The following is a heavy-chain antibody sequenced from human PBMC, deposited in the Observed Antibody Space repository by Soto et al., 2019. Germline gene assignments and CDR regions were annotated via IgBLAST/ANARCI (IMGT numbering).Heavy chain of an antibody. CDR2: IVPIYRTA. V-gene: IGHV1-69*13. CDR3: VRDSGAKLSSS. D-gene: IGHD6-13*01. CDR1: GGTFSSYR. Sequence: SVKVSFKASGGTFSSYRINWVRQAPGQGLEWVGGIVPIYRTADYAQKFQGRVTITADESARTSYMELRSLKSLDTAVYYCVRDSGAKLSSSWGQGTLVTVSS. J-gene: IGHJ4*02.